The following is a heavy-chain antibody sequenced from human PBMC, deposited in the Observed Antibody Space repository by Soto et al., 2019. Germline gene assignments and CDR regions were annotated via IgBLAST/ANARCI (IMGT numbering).Heavy chain of an antibody. D-gene: IGHD2-15*01. Sequence: QITLKESGPTLVKPTQTLTLTCTFSGFSLSTSGVGVGWIRQPPGKALEWLALIYWDDDKRYSPSLKSRLTNTKDTSKNQVVLTMTNMDPVDTATYYCAHIGSYCSGGSCYYGYFDYWGQGTLVTVSS. CDR3: AHIGSYCSGGSCYYGYFDY. V-gene: IGHV2-5*02. CDR1: GFSLSTSGVG. J-gene: IGHJ4*02. CDR2: IYWDDDK.